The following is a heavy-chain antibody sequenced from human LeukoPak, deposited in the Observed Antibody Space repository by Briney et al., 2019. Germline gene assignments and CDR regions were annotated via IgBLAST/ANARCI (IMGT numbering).Heavy chain of an antibody. D-gene: IGHD6-19*01. CDR1: GYTLTELS. Sequence: ASVKVSCKVSGYTLTELSMHWVRQAPGKGLEWMGGFDPEDGETIYAQKFQGRVTMTEGTSTDTAYTELSSLRSEDTAVYYCATLSAVAKKLADYWGQGTLVTVSS. J-gene: IGHJ4*02. V-gene: IGHV1-24*01. CDR2: FDPEDGET. CDR3: ATLSAVAKKLADY.